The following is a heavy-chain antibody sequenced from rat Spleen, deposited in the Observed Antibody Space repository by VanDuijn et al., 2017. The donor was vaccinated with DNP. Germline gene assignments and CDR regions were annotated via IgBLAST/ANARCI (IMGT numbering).Heavy chain of an antibody. D-gene: IGHD1-2*01. CDR2: IPFDDRGT. J-gene: IGHJ3*01. CDR3: ARHEDYSSYVYGFAY. V-gene: IGHV5-7*01. CDR1: GLTVTNFD. Sequence: EVHLVESGGGLVQPGRSMKLSCAASGLTVTNFDMAWVRQAPDKGLEWVATIPFDDRGTYYRDSVRGRFIIFRDDAKNTQYLQMDSLRSEDTATYYCARHEDYSSYVYGFAYWGQGTLVTVSS.